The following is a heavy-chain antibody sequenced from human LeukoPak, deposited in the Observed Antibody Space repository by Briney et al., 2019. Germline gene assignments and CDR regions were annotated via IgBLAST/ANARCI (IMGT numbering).Heavy chain of an antibody. CDR3: ARGPRIAARPSNWFDP. CDR1: GGSFSGYY. J-gene: IGHJ5*02. Sequence: SETLSLTCAVYGGSFSGYYWSWIRQPPGKGLEWIGEINHSGSTNYNPSLKSRVTISVDTSKNQFSLKLSSVTAADTAVYYCARGPRIAARPSNWFDPWGQGTLVTVSS. D-gene: IGHD6-6*01. V-gene: IGHV4-34*01. CDR2: INHSGST.